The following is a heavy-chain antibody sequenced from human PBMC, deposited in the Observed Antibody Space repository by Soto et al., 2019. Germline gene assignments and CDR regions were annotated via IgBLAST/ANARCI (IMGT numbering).Heavy chain of an antibody. V-gene: IGHV1-24*01. D-gene: IGHD3-10*01. CDR1: GYTLTELS. Sequence: ASVKVSCKVSGYTLTELSMHWVRQAPGKGLEWMGGLDPEDGETIYAQKFQGRVTMTEDTSTDTAYMGLSSLRSEDTAVYYCATLIRKNYYGSGAFDIWGQGTMVTVSS. CDR3: ATLIRKNYYGSGAFDI. J-gene: IGHJ3*02. CDR2: LDPEDGET.